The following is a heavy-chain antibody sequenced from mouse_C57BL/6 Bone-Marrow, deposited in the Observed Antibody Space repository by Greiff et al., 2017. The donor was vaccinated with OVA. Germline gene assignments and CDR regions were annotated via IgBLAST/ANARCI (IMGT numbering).Heavy chain of an antibody. D-gene: IGHD2-2*01. CDR3: ARSENLSYGYPPYAMDY. V-gene: IGHV1-54*01. CDR1: GYAFTNYL. Sequence: QVQLQQSGAELVRPGTSVKVSCKASGYAFTNYLIEWVKQRPGQGLEWIGVINPGSGGTNYNEKFKGKATLTADKSSSTAYMQLSSLTSEDSAVYFCARSENLSYGYPPYAMDYWGQGTSVTVSS. J-gene: IGHJ4*01. CDR2: INPGSGGT.